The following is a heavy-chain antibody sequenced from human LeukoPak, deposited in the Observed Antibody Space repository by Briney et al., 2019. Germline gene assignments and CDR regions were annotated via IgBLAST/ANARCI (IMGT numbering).Heavy chain of an antibody. Sequence: GGSLRLSCAASGFTFSSYAMHWVRQAPGKGLEWVAVISYDGSNKYYADSVKGQFTISRDNSKNTLYLQMNSLRAEDTAVYYCAKDSGSYNYWGQGTLVTVSS. CDR3: AKDSGSYNY. CDR1: GFTFSSYA. V-gene: IGHV3-30*04. CDR2: ISYDGSNK. J-gene: IGHJ4*02. D-gene: IGHD1-26*01.